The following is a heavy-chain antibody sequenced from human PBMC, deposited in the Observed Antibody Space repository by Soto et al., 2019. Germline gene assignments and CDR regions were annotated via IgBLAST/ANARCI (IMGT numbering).Heavy chain of an antibody. Sequence: QVQLVESGGGVVHPWKSLRLSCAASGFSFSNYAMHWVRQAPGKGLEWVAVIWYDGSNQYYSDSLKGRFTISKDNSQTTVYLQMNSLRAEDTAVYYCTRDPYGGSRYYFDSWGQGTLVTVSS. J-gene: IGHJ4*02. V-gene: IGHV3-33*01. CDR2: IWYDGSNQ. D-gene: IGHD1-26*01. CDR1: GFSFSNYA. CDR3: TRDPYGGSRYYFDS.